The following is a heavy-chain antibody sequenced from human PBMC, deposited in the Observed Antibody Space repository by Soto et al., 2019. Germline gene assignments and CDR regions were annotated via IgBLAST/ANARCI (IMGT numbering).Heavy chain of an antibody. Sequence: QVQLVQSGAEVKKPGSSVKVSCKASGGTFSSYAISWVRQAPGQGLEWMGGIIPIFGTANYAQKFQGRGTTTADESKSTAYMELSSMRSEDTAVYDCAFGSYSGFVDYWGQGTLVTVSS. D-gene: IGHD1-26*01. V-gene: IGHV1-69*01. CDR3: AFGSYSGFVDY. CDR2: IIPIFGTA. CDR1: GGTFSSYA. J-gene: IGHJ4*02.